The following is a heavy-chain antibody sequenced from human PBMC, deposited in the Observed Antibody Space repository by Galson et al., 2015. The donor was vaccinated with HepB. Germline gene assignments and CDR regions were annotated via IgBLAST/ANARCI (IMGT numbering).Heavy chain of an antibody. J-gene: IGHJ4*02. CDR1: GYTFTSYA. Sequence: SVKVSCKASGYTFTSYAMHWVRQAPGQRLEWMGWINAGNGNTKYSQKFQGRVTITRDMSTSTAYMELSSLRSEDTAVYYCAAVHRDGYLWALGYWGQGTLVTVSS. CDR2: INAGNGNT. V-gene: IGHV1-3*01. D-gene: IGHD5-24*01. CDR3: AAVHRDGYLWALGY.